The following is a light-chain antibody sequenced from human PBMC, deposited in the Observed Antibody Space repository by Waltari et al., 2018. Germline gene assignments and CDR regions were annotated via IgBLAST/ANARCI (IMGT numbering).Light chain of an antibody. V-gene: IGKV3-20*01. CDR3: ENKERVPGT. CDR2: GAS. CDR1: QRLGRY. Sequence: EVVLTQSQGNLPLSPGATAHLSCRARQRLGRYLVWYQQKSGQAPRLLSYGASTRATGVPGRFSGSGSGTDFSLTISRLEAGDFAVYYGENKERVPGTFGEGPKVE. J-gene: IGKJ1*01.